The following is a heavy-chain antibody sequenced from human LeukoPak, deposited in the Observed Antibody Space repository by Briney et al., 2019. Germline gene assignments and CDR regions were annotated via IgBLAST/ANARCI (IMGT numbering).Heavy chain of an antibody. J-gene: IGHJ5*02. D-gene: IGHD6-6*01. V-gene: IGHV1-18*01. CDR3: ARDFSRQQLSS. CDR1: GYNFGNFG. CDR2: ISGYKENT. Sequence: GASVKVSCKASGYNFGNFGITWVRQAPGQRLEWMGCISGYKENTKYAEKFQDRVTMTSDGHTTTAYLEVRSLRSDDTAIYYCARDFSRQQLSSWGQGTLVTVSS.